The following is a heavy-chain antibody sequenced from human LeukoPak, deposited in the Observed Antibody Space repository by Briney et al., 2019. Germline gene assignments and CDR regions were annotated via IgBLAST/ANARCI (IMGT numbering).Heavy chain of an antibody. Sequence: ASVKVACKASGYTFTSYYMHWVRQAPGQGLEWMGIINPSGGSTSYAQKFQGRVTMTRDMSTSTDYMELSSLRSEDTAVYYCARDFGYSGYGYYYMDVWGKGTTVTVSS. CDR1: GYTFTSYY. CDR3: ARDFGYSGYGYYYMDV. D-gene: IGHD5-12*01. V-gene: IGHV1-46*01. CDR2: INPSGGST. J-gene: IGHJ6*03.